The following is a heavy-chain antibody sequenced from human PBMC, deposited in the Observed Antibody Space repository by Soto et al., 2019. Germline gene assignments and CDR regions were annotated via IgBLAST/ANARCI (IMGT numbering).Heavy chain of an antibody. J-gene: IGHJ4*02. Sequence: GGSLRLSCAASGFTFSSYGMHWVRQAPGKGLEWVAVIWYDGTNKYYTDSVKGRFTISRDNSKNTLYLQMNSLRAEDTAVYYCGRDPSGSGWYNLGVDFWGQGTLVTVSS. CDR3: GRDPSGSGWYNLGVDF. CDR2: IWYDGTNK. CDR1: GFTFSSYG. V-gene: IGHV3-33*01. D-gene: IGHD6-19*01.